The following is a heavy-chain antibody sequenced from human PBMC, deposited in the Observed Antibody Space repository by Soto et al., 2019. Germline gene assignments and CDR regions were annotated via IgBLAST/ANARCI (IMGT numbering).Heavy chain of an antibody. CDR1: GYTFTSYY. Sequence: QVQLVQSGAEVKKPGASVKVSCKASGYTFTSYYMHWVRQAPGQGLEWMGIINPSGGSTSYAQKFQGRVTMTRDTSTSTVYMELSSLRSEDTAVYYCARDRVVGVVVAASTLDYYYYYGMDVWGQGTTVTVSS. V-gene: IGHV1-46*01. J-gene: IGHJ6*02. CDR3: ARDRVVGVVVAASTLDYYYYYGMDV. CDR2: INPSGGST. D-gene: IGHD2-15*01.